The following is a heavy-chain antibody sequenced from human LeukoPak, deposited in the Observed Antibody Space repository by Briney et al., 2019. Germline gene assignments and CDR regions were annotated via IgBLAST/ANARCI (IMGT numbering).Heavy chain of an antibody. D-gene: IGHD2-2*01. CDR3: ARDRADCSSTSCYLDGYV. V-gene: IGHV4-31*03. CDR2: IYYSGST. Sequence: SQTLSLTCTVSGGSISSGGYYWSWIRQHPGKGLEWIGYIYYSGSTYYNPSLKSRVTISVDTSKNQFSLKLSSVTAADTALYYCARDRADCSSTSCYLDGYVWGQGTLVTVSS. CDR1: GGSISSGGYY. J-gene: IGHJ4*02.